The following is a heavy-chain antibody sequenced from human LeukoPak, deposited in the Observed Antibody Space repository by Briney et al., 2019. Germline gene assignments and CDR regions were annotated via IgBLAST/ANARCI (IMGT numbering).Heavy chain of an antibody. CDR1: GGSISSYY. V-gene: IGHV4-59*01. CDR2: IYYSGST. CDR3: ARSPLTIAVAGPFDY. D-gene: IGHD6-19*01. Sequence: SETLSITCTVSGGSISSYYWSWIRQPPGKGLEWIGYIYYSGSTNYNPSLKSRVTISVDTSKNQFSLKLSSVTAADTAVYYCARSPLTIAVAGPFDYWGQGTLVTVSS. J-gene: IGHJ4*02.